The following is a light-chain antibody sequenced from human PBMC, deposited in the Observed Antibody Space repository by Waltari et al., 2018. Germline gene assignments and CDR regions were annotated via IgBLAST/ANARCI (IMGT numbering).Light chain of an antibody. CDR2: SAF. Sequence: DIQMTRSPSSLSAALEDRVALTCRASRTISNDLNWYQQKPGKAPKVLIYSAFRLQSGVPSRSSGGGSGTDFTLTISSLQAEDFANYYCQQSYSLPLTFGGGTKVEMK. CDR3: QQSYSLPLT. CDR1: RTISND. J-gene: IGKJ4*01. V-gene: IGKV1-39*01.